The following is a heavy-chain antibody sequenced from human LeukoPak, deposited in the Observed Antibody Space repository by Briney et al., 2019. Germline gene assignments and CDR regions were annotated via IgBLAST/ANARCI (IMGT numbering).Heavy chain of an antibody. CDR3: AKDTTAWWYHRAYMDV. CDR2: ISGSGDTT. CDR1: GFTFSSYA. D-gene: IGHD2-15*01. V-gene: IGHV3-23*01. J-gene: IGHJ6*03. Sequence: PGGSLRLSCTASGFTFSSYAMSWVRQAPGGGLKWVSAISGSGDTTYHADSVKGRFTISRDNSENRLSLQMDSLRAEDTAVYFCAKDTTAWWYHRAYMDVWGKGTTVTVSS.